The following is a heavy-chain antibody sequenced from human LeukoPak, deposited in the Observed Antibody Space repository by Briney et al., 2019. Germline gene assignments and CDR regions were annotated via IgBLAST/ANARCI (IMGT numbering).Heavy chain of an antibody. D-gene: IGHD3-3*01. CDR2: ISPNSGAT. V-gene: IGHV1-2*02. CDR1: GYTFTGYY. Sequence: AASVKVSFKASGYTFTGYYIHWVRQAPGQGLEWMGWISPNSGATNYAQRFQGRVTMTRDTSINTAYMEVRRLRSDDTAVYYCARAGYDFWSGYYNDYWGQGTLVTVSS. CDR3: ARAGYDFWSGYYNDY. J-gene: IGHJ4*02.